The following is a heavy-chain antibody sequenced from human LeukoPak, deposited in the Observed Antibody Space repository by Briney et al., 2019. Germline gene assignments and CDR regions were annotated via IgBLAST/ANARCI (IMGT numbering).Heavy chain of an antibody. Sequence: SGPTLLHPTQTLTLTCTFSGPSLSTGGVGVGWVRQPPGKALEWLALIYSNDDERYSPSLKSRLTITKDTSKNQVVLTVTNMDPVDTGTYYCAHRRRSGDYFDFWGQGTLVTVSS. D-gene: IGHD3-10*01. CDR3: AHRRRSGDYFDF. J-gene: IGHJ4*02. V-gene: IGHV2-5*01. CDR2: IYSNDDE. CDR1: GPSLSTGGVG.